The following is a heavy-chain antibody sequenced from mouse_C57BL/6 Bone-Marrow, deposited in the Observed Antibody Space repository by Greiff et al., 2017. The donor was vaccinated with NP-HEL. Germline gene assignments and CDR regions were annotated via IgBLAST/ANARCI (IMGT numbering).Heavy chain of an antibody. CDR2: IDPENGDT. CDR1: GFNIKDDY. V-gene: IGHV14-4*01. J-gene: IGHJ4*01. CDR3: TTYGNYVYYAMDY. D-gene: IGHD2-1*01. Sequence: VQLQQSGAELVRPGTSVKLSCTASGFNIKDDYMHWVKPRPEQGLEWIGWIDPENGDTEYASKFQGKATITADTSSNTAYLQLSSLTSEDTAVYYCTTYGNYVYYAMDYWGQGTSVTVSS.